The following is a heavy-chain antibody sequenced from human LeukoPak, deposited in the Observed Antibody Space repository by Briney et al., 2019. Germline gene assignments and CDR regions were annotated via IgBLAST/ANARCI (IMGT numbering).Heavy chain of an antibody. CDR2: ISGSDDST. CDR1: WFTFSNYA. CDR3: ARRSGIAVAGAFDY. J-gene: IGHJ4*02. Sequence: GGSLRLSYAASWFTFSNYAMRWVRQAPGKGLEWVSGISGSDDSTYNAESVKGRFTISRDNSKNTLYLQMNTLKAEDTAVYYCARRSGIAVAGAFDYWGQGTLVTVSS. V-gene: IGHV3-23*01. D-gene: IGHD6-19*01.